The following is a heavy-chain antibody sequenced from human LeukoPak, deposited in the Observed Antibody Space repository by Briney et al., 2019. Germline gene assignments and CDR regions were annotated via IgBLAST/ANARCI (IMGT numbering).Heavy chain of an antibody. CDR1: GYSISSGYY. CDR3: ARPYSGSYFDY. V-gene: IGHV4-38-2*02. Sequence: SETLSLTCTVSGYSISSGYYWGWIRQPPGKGLEWIGSIYHSESTYYNPSLKSRVTISVDTSKNQFSLKLSSVTAADTAVYYCARPYSGSYFDYWGQGTLVTVSS. CDR2: IYHSEST. J-gene: IGHJ4*02. D-gene: IGHD1-26*01.